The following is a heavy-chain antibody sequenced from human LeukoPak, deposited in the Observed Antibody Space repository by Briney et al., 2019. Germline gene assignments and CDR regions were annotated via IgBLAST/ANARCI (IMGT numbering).Heavy chain of an antibody. CDR2: INHSGST. CDR1: GGSFSGYY. D-gene: IGHD2-2*01. J-gene: IGHJ6*03. V-gene: IGHV4-34*01. Sequence: SETLSLTCDVYGGSFSGYYWSWIRQPPEKGLEWIGEINHSGSTNCNPSLKGRVTISVDTSKNQFSLKLSSVTAADTAVYYCASVRKGYCSSTSCYAKGYYYYMDVWGKGTTVTISS. CDR3: ASVRKGYCSSTSCYAKGYYYYMDV.